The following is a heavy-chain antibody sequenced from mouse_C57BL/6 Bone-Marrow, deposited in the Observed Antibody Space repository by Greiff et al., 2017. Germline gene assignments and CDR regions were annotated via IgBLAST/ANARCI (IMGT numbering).Heavy chain of an antibody. CDR3: ARSSRLLLNAMAY. CDR2: IDPSDSYT. V-gene: IGHV1-69*01. Sequence: VQLQQSGAELVMPGASVKLSCKASGYTFTSYWMHWVKQRPGQGLEWIGEIDPSDSYTNYNQKFKGKSTLTVDKSSSTAYMQLSILTSEDSAVYYCARSSRLLLNAMAYWGQGTSVTVSS. CDR1: GYTFTSYW. J-gene: IGHJ4*01. D-gene: IGHD2-3*01.